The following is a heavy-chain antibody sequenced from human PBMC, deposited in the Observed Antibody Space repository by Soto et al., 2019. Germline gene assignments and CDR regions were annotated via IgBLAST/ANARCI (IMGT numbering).Heavy chain of an antibody. J-gene: IGHJ4*02. V-gene: IGHV3-73*01. CDR2: IGSKGETYAT. Sequence: PVGSHRHSSTASGFTCVASALQWVRQASGKGLEWLGRIGSKGETYATAYAASVKGRFTISRDDSKNTAYLQMNSLESEDTAVYYCSRDDSDWFFNWGRGTLVTVSS. CDR3: SRDDSDWFFN. D-gene: IGHD3-9*01. CDR1: GFTCVASA.